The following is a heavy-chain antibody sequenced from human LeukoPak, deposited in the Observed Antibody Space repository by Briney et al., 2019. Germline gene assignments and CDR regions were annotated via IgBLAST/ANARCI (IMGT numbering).Heavy chain of an antibody. D-gene: IGHD6-6*01. Sequence: GGSLRLSCVASGFTFDDYAMHWVRQAPGRGLEWVSLISRDSGYTYYAASVKGRFTISRDNGKNSLYLQMNSLRTEDTALYYCAKVAYSTSADYWGQGTLVTVSS. CDR3: AKVAYSTSADY. J-gene: IGHJ4*02. CDR2: ISRDSGYT. V-gene: IGHV3-43*02. CDR1: GFTFDDYA.